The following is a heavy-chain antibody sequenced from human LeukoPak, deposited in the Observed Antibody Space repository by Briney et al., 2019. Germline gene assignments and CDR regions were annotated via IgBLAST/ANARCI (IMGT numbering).Heavy chain of an antibody. CDR2: TFYRSKWDR. CDR1: GDSVSSNNAA. D-gene: IGHD3-16*01. J-gene: IGHJ4*02. CDR3: ARDKGSLMTDY. Sequence: SQTLSLTCAISGDSVSSNNAAWNWIRQSPSRGLEWLGRTFYRSKWDREYAPSVESRISITPDTSKNQFSLHLSSVTPDDTALYYCARDKGSLMTDYWGQGTLVTVSS. V-gene: IGHV6-1*01.